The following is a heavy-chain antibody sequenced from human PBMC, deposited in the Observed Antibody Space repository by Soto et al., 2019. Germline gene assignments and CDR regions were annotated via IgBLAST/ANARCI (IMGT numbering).Heavy chain of an antibody. Sequence: VESLRLSCAASGFTFSDYYMSWIRQAPGKGLEWVSYISSSSSYTNYADSVKGRFTISRDNAKNSLYRQMNSLRAEETAVYYFARDRGYWSGGSCYARGVYYYRMDVWGQGTTVTVSS. CDR3: ARDRGYWSGGSCYARGVYYYRMDV. V-gene: IGHV3-11*06. D-gene: IGHD2-15*01. J-gene: IGHJ6*02. CDR1: GFTFSDYY. CDR2: ISSSSSYT.